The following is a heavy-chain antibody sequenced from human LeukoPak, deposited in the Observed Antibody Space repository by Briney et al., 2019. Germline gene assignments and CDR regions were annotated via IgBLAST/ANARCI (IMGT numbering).Heavy chain of an antibody. CDR3: LGSASYYYFDY. J-gene: IGHJ4*02. D-gene: IGHD3-22*01. CDR2: IDQDGSDK. CDR1: GFTFSSYW. Sequence: GGSLRLSCAASGFTFSSYWMSWVRQAPGKGLEWVASIDQDGSDKFSVDSVKGRFTISRDNSKNTLYLQMNSLRAEDTAVYYCLGSASYYYFDYWGQGTLVTVSS. V-gene: IGHV3-7*03.